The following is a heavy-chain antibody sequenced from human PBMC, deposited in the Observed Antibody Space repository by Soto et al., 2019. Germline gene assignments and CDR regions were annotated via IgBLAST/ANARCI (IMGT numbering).Heavy chain of an antibody. CDR2: IYYSGSI. J-gene: IGHJ5*02. V-gene: IGHV4-59*12. CDR3: TGAYYDVSGYSLDP. D-gene: IGHD3-22*01. CDR1: GGSISNYY. Sequence: SETLSLTCTVSGGSISNYYWSWFRQTPGKGLEWIGYIYYSGSINYNPSLKSRVIISVDTAKNQFSLRLSSVSAADTAVYYCTGAYYDVSGYSLDPWGQGTSVTVSS.